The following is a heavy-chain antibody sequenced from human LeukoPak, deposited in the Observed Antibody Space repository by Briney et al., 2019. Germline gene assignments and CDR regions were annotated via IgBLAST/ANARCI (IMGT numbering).Heavy chain of an antibody. V-gene: IGHV4-30-4*01. D-gene: IGHD2-15*01. CDR2: IYYSGST. CDR3: AREGYCSGGSCHSGIDY. CDR1: GGSISSGDYY. J-gene: IGHJ4*02. Sequence: SQTLSLTCTVSGGSISSGDYYWSWIRQPPGKGLEWIGYIYYSGSTYYNSSLKSRVTISVDTSKNQFSLKLSSVTAADTAVYYCAREGYCSGGSCHSGIDYWGQGTLVTVSS.